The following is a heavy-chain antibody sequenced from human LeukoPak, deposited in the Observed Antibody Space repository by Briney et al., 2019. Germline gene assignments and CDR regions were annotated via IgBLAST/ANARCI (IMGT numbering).Heavy chain of an antibody. Sequence: ASVKVSCKASGYIFTGYYMHWVRQAPGEGLEWMGWINPNSGGTSYAQKFQGRVTMTRDTSISTGYMELSSLRSDDTAVYYCARDGDYSNYPWFDPWGQGTLVTVSS. J-gene: IGHJ5*02. CDR2: INPNSGGT. V-gene: IGHV1-2*02. CDR1: GYIFTGYY. D-gene: IGHD4-11*01. CDR3: ARDGDYSNYPWFDP.